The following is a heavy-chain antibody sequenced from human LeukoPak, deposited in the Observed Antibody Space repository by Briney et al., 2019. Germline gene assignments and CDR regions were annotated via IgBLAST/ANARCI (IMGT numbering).Heavy chain of an antibody. D-gene: IGHD2-15*01. V-gene: IGHV3-7*01. J-gene: IGHJ4*02. CDR1: GFTFSYYW. CDR3: ARDRRPTVYGGLDS. Sequence: GGSLRLSCAASGFTFSYYWMSWVRQAPGTGLEWVANIKQDGSENYYVDSVKGRFTISRDNDKNSVYLQMNSLRGEDTAVYYCARDRRPTVYGGLDSWGQGTLVTVSS. CDR2: IKQDGSEN.